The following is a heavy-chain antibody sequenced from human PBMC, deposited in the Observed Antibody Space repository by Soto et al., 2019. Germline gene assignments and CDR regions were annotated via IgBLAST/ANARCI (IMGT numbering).Heavy chain of an antibody. CDR2: IGTSGKTI. Sequence: LRLSCAVSGFTVSSYEMNWVRQAPGKGLEWVSYIGTSGKTIYYADSVRGRFTISRDNAKNSLYLQMNSLRAEDTAVYFCARDPAIYSGKFDYGLDVWGRGTTVTVSS. D-gene: IGHD4-4*01. V-gene: IGHV3-48*03. CDR1: GFTVSSYE. J-gene: IGHJ6*02. CDR3: ARDPAIYSGKFDYGLDV.